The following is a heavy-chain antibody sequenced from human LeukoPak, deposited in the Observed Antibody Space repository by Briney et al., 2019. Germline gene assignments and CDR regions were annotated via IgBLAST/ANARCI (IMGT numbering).Heavy chain of an antibody. D-gene: IGHD4-17*01. CDR2: ITGNHGAT. Sequence: GGSLRLSCAASGFTFRSSAMTWVRQAPGKGLEWVSSITGNHGATYNIDSVKGRFTISRDNSQNTLYLQMNSLRAEDTAVYYCTKDPNGDYVGAFDPWGQGTLVTVSS. V-gene: IGHV3-23*01. J-gene: IGHJ5*02. CDR3: TKDPNGDYVGAFDP. CDR1: GFTFRSSA.